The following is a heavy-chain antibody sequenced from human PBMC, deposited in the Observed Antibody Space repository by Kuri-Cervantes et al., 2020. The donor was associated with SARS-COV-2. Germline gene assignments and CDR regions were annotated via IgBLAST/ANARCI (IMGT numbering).Heavy chain of an antibody. J-gene: IGHJ5*02. D-gene: IGHD4/OR15-4a*01. CDR3: ARDPNANHNNWFDP. CDR1: GGSISSHY. CDR2: IYYSGST. V-gene: IGHV4-59*11. Sequence: SETLSLTCTASGGSISSHYWSWIRQPPGKGLEWMGYIYYSGSTNYNPSLKSRVTISVDTSKNQFSLKLSSVTAADTAVYYCARDPNANHNNWFDPWGQGTLVTVSS.